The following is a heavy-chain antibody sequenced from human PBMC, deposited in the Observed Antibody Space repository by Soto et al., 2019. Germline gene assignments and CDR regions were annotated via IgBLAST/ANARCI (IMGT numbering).Heavy chain of an antibody. CDR2: INPSGGST. J-gene: IGHJ5*02. CDR3: ARDRPIMVVVPFNWFDP. CDR1: GYTFTSYY. V-gene: IGHV1-46*01. D-gene: IGHD2-15*01. Sequence: ASVKVSCKASGYTFTSYYMHWVRQAPGQGLEWMGIINPSGGSTSYAQKFQGRVTMTRDTSTSTVYMELSSLRSEDTAVYYCARDRPIMVVVPFNWFDPWGQGTLGTVSS.